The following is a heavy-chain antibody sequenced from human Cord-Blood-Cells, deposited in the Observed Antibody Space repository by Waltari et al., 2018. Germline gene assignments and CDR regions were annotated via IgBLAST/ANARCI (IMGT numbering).Heavy chain of an antibody. CDR2: IRYDGSNK. D-gene: IGHD5-12*01. CDR1: GFTFSSYG. Sequence: QVQLVESGGGVVQPGGSLRLSCAASGFTFSSYGMHWVRQAPGKGVGWVACIRYDGSNKYDADSVKGRFTISRDNSKNTLYLQMNSLRAEDTAVYYCAGNSGYDTAFDYWGQGTLVTVSS. CDR3: AGNSGYDTAFDY. J-gene: IGHJ4*02. V-gene: IGHV3-30*02.